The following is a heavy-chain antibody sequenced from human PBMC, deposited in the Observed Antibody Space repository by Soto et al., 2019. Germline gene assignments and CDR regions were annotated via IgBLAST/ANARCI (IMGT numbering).Heavy chain of an antibody. V-gene: IGHV1-18*01. CDR1: GYTFTSFG. D-gene: IGHD3-22*01. Sequence: ASVKVSCKASGYTFTSFGITWVRQAPGQGLEWMGWISAYNGNTNYAQKLQGRVTMTTDTSTSTAYMELRSLRSEDTAVYYCALITGFDFDYWGQGTLVTVSS. CDR2: ISAYNGNT. J-gene: IGHJ4*02. CDR3: ALITGFDFDY.